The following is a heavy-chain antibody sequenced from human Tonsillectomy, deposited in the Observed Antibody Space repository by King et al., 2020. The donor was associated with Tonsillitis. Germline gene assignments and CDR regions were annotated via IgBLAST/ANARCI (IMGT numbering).Heavy chain of an antibody. Sequence: VQLVESGGGLVKPGGSLRLSCAASGFTLSSYSMNWVRQAPGKGMEWVSSISSSSSYIYYADSVKGRFTISRDNAKNSLYLQMNSLRAEDTAVYYCARGSVTNPYWYFDLWGRGTLVTVSS. CDR2: ISSSSSYI. CDR3: ARGSVTNPYWYFDL. CDR1: GFTLSSYS. D-gene: IGHD4-17*01. J-gene: IGHJ2*01. V-gene: IGHV3-21*01.